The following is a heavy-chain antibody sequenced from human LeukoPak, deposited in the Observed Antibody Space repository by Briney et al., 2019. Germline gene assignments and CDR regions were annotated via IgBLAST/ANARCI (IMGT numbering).Heavy chain of an antibody. CDR1: GFTVSSNY. D-gene: IGHD6-19*01. CDR2: IYSGGGNT. V-gene: IGHV3-66*01. Sequence: GGSLRLSCAASGFTVSSNYMSWVRQAPGKGLEWVSIIYSGGGNTYYADSVKGRFTISRDNSKNTLYLQMNSLRAEDTAVYYCAKGATSSGWSFFDYWGQGTLVTVSS. CDR3: AKGATSSGWSFFDY. J-gene: IGHJ4*02.